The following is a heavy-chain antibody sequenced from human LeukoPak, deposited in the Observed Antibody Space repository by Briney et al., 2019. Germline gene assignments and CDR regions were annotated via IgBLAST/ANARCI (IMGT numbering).Heavy chain of an antibody. CDR1: GFSFNSYG. D-gene: IGHD6-25*01. V-gene: IGHV3-33*01. CDR2: IWYDGSNK. Sequence: GGSLRLSCAASGFSFNSYGMHWVRQAPGKGLEWVAGIWYDGSNKYYVDSVKGRFTIARDNSKNTLYPQMDSLRVEDTALYYCARDLYSVSSGWKAPGYWGQGILVTVSS. CDR3: ARDLYSVSSGWKAPGY. J-gene: IGHJ4*02.